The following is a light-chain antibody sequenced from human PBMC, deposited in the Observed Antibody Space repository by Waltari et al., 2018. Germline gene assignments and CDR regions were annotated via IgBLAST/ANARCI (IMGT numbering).Light chain of an antibody. J-gene: IGLJ3*02. CDR2: VSI. Sequence: QSVLTQPPSVSGAPGQRVTISCTGSSSNIGAGYDVHWYQQLPGTAPKLLIYVSITRPSGVPDRFSGSKSGTSASLSITVLQAEDEADYYCQSYDSSLSGSVFGGGTKLTVL. V-gene: IGLV1-40*01. CDR1: SSNIGAGYD. CDR3: QSYDSSLSGSV.